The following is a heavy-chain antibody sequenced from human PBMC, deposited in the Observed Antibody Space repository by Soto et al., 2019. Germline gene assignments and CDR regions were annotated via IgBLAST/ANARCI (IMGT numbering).Heavy chain of an antibody. CDR1: GYTFTSYY. CDR3: ARGGRTAMWRRGWFDP. D-gene: IGHD2-21*02. V-gene: IGHV1-46*03. J-gene: IGHJ5*02. Sequence: GASVKVSCKASGYTFTSYYMHWVRQAPGQGLEWMGIINPSGGSTSYAQKFQGRVTMTRDTSTSTVYMELSSLRSEDTAVYYCARGGRTAMWRRGWFDPWGQGTLVTVSS. CDR2: INPSGGST.